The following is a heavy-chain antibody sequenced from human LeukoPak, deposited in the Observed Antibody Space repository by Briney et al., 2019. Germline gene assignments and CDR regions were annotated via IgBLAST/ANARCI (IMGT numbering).Heavy chain of an antibody. CDR3: AKLWFGESKDDY. D-gene: IGHD3-10*01. V-gene: IGHV3-21*04. Sequence: GGSLRLSCAASGFTFSSYSMNWVRQAPGKGLEWVSSISSSSSYIYYADSVKGRFTISRDNSKNTLYLQMNSLRAEDTAVYYCAKLWFGESKDDYWGQGTLVTVSS. CDR2: ISSSSSYI. CDR1: GFTFSSYS. J-gene: IGHJ4*02.